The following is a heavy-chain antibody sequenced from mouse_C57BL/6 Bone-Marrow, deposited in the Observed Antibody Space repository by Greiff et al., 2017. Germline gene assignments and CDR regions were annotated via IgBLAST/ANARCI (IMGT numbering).Heavy chain of an antibody. CDR3: ARSPYYYGSRYFDV. CDR2: IHPNSGST. J-gene: IGHJ1*03. Sequence: QVQLKQPGAELVKPGASVKLSCKASGYTFTSYWMHWVKQRPGQGLEWIGMIHPNSGSTNYNEKFKSKATLTVDKSSSTAYMQLSSLTSEDSAVYYCARSPYYYGSRYFDVWGTGTTVTVSS. V-gene: IGHV1-64*01. CDR1: GYTFTSYW. D-gene: IGHD1-1*01.